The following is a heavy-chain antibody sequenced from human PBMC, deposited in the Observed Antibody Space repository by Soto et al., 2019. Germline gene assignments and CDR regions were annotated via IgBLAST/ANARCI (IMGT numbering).Heavy chain of an antibody. CDR1: GFIFSSYD. CDR2: ISSSGNTI. Sequence: EVQLVESGGGLVQPGGSLRLSCAASGFIFSSYDLNWVRQTPGKGLEWVSYISSSGNTIYYADSVQGRFTISRDNAKKSLSLQVDSLRAEDTAVYYCARHRGRIVISGVVKNHPPRAYFDLWGRGTLVTVSS. J-gene: IGHJ2*01. CDR3: ARHRGRIVISGVVKNHPPRAYFDL. D-gene: IGHD3-3*01. V-gene: IGHV3-48*03.